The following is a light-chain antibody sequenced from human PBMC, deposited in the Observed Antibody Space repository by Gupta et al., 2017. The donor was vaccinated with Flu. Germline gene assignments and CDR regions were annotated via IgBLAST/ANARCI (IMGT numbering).Light chain of an antibody. J-gene: IGLJ2*01. Sequence: SSELTQPPSVSVSPGPTASITCSGDKLTDQYACWYQQKPGQSPLLVIYQDSKRPSGIPERFSGSNSGNTATLTISGTQAMDEADYYCQAWDSSTAVFGGGTKLTVL. CDR1: KLTDQY. V-gene: IGLV3-1*01. CDR2: QDS. CDR3: QAWDSSTAV.